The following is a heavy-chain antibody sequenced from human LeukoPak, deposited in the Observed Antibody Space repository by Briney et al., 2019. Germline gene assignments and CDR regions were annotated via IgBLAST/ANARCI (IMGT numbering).Heavy chain of an antibody. J-gene: IGHJ5*02. CDR2: INPSGGT. Sequence: ASVKVSCKASGYTFTGYYLHWVRQAPGQGLEWMGWINPSGGTNYAQKFQGRVTMTRDTSISTAYMELSRLRSDDTAVYYCARDQRSCSGGRCYPGWFAPWGQGTLVTVSS. D-gene: IGHD2-15*01. CDR1: GYTFTGYY. CDR3: ARDQRSCSGGRCYPGWFAP. V-gene: IGHV1-2*02.